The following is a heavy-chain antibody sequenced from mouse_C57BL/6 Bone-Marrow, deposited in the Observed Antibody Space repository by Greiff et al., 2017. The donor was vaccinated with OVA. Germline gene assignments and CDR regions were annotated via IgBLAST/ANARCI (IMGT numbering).Heavy chain of an antibody. D-gene: IGHD2-4*01. V-gene: IGHV1-81*01. Sequence: QVQLQQSGAELARPGASVKLSCKASGYTFTSYGISWVKQRTGQGLEWIGENYPRSGNTYYNEKFKGKATLTADKSSSTAYMELRSLTSEDSAVYFCADYDYDLYAMDYWGQGTSVTVSS. CDR3: ADYDYDLYAMDY. CDR2: NYPRSGNT. J-gene: IGHJ4*01. CDR1: GYTFTSYG.